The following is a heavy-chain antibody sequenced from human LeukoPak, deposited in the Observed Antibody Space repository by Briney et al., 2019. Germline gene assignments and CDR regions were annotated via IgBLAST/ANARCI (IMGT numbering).Heavy chain of an antibody. Sequence: SETLSLTCIVSGGSISSYYWSWIRQPPGKGLEWIGYIYSSGSTNSNPSLKSRVTISVDTSKNQFSLKLTSVTAADTAVYYCARGVPEYYDFWSGYFYYFDYWGQGTLVTVSS. D-gene: IGHD3-3*01. J-gene: IGHJ4*02. CDR3: ARGVPEYYDFWSGYFYYFDY. CDR2: IYSSGST. CDR1: GGSISSYY. V-gene: IGHV4-59*01.